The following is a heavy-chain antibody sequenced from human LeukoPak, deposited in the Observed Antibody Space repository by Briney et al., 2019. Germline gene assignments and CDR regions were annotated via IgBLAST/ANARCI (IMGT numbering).Heavy chain of an antibody. Sequence: GGSLRLSCAASGFTFSSYAMHWVRQAPGKGLEWVAVISYDGSNKYYADSVKGRFTISRDNAKNSLYLQMNSLRAEDTAVYYCARGGATIFGVAYMDVWGKGTTVTVSS. CDR1: GFTFSSYA. J-gene: IGHJ6*03. V-gene: IGHV3-30-3*01. CDR2: ISYDGSNK. CDR3: ARGGATIFGVAYMDV. D-gene: IGHD3-3*01.